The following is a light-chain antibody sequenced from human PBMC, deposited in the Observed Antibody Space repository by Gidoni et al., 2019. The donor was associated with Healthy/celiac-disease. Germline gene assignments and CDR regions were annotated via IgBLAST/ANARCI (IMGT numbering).Light chain of an antibody. CDR2: DAS. CDR1: QDISNY. V-gene: IGKV1-33*01. Sequence: DIQMTQSPSSLSASVGDRVTITCQASQDISNYLNWYQQKQGKAPKLLIYDASNLETGVPSRFSGSGSGTDFTFTISRLQPEDIATYYCQQYDNLLLTFGGGTKVEIK. CDR3: QQYDNLLLT. J-gene: IGKJ4*01.